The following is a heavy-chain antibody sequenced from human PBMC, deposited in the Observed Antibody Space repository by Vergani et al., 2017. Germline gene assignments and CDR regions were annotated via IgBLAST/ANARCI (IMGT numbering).Heavy chain of an antibody. CDR1: GGSISSGDHC. D-gene: IGHD1-1*01. J-gene: IGHJ6*03. Sequence: QVQLQESGPGVVKPSQTLSLTCAVSGGSISSGDHCWTWIRQRPGKGLGWIGYIFYSGTTYDNPSLRSRLTISVDTSQNQFSLKLRSVTAADTAVYFGARVGTQEPATSHFSYMGVWGKGTTVVVSS. CDR2: IFYSGTT. CDR3: ARVGTQEPATSHFSYMGV. V-gene: IGHV4-31*11.